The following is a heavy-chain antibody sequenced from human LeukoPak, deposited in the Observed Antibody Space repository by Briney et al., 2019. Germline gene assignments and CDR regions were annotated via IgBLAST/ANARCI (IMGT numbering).Heavy chain of an antibody. V-gene: IGHV3-66*02. J-gene: IGHJ1*01. CDR1: ASTVSSNC. D-gene: IGHD6-19*01. CDR3: ARVAVEGREFFQR. CDR2: IYTAGNT. Sequence: GGSLRLSCTASASTVSSNCMSWVRQAPGKGLEWVSLIYTAGNTYYADSVKGRFTISRDISKNTLCLQMSSLRTDDTAMYYCARVAVEGREFFQRWGQGTLVTVSS.